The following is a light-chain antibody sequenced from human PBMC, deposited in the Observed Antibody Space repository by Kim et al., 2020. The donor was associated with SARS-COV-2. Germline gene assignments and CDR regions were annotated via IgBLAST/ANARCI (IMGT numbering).Light chain of an antibody. J-gene: IGKJ4*01. CDR2: GAS. CDR1: QSVSTNY. V-gene: IGKV3-20*01. CDR3: QQYAGSPT. Sequence: LSPGERATLFCRASQSVSTNYLGWYQQKPGQAPRLLIYGASNRATGIPDRFSGSGSGADFTLTISRLEAEDFAVYYCQQYAGSPTFGRGTKVDIK.